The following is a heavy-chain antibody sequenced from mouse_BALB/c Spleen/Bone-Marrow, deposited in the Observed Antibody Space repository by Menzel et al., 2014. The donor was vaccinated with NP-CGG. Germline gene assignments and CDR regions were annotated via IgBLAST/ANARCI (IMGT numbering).Heavy chain of an antibody. CDR3: AMITFTMDC. V-gene: IGHV1-7*01. Sequence: VKLQESGAELAKPGASVKMSCKASGHTFSTYWMHWVKQRPGQGLEWIGYINPSIGYADYVQKFKDKATLTADNSSSIVYMQLSSLTSEDSAIYYCAMITFTMDCWGQGTSVTVSS. CDR2: INPSIGYA. D-gene: IGHD2-4*01. CDR1: GHTFSTYW. J-gene: IGHJ4*01.